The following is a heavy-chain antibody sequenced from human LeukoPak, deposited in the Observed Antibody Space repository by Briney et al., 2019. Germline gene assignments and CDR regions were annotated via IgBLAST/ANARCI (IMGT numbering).Heavy chain of an antibody. CDR3: ARDCAYYYDSSGLDY. CDR2: IWYDGSNK. J-gene: IGHJ4*02. Sequence: GGSRRLSCAASGFTFSSNYMSGVGQAQGKGLEGGAVIWYDGSNKYYADSVKGRFTISRDNSKNTLYLQMNSLRAEDTAVYYCARDCAYYYDSSGLDYWGQGTLVTVSS. CDR1: GFTFSSNY. V-gene: IGHV3-33*08. D-gene: IGHD3-22*01.